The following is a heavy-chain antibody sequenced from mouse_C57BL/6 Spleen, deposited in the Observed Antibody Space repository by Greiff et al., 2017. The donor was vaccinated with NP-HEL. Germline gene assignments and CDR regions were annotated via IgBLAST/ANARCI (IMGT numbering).Heavy chain of an antibody. CDR2: ISYDGSN. Sequence: EVKLMESGPGLVKPSQSLSLTCSVTGYSITSGYYWNWIRQFPGNKLEWMGYISYDGSNNYNPSLKNPISITRDTSKNQFFLKLNSVTTEDTATYYCARDPGAMDYWGQGTSVTVSS. J-gene: IGHJ4*01. CDR3: ARDPGAMDY. V-gene: IGHV3-6*01. CDR1: GYSITSGYY.